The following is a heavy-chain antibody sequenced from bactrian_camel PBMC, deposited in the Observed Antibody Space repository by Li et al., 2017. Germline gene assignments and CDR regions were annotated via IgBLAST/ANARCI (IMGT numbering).Heavy chain of an antibody. CDR2: ISTGGSST. V-gene: IGHV3S42*01. D-gene: IGHD6*01. J-gene: IGHJ4*01. CDR3: AAYSDSYGGSWYGVHGALSVYGYNY. CDR1: ADALMY. Sequence: DVQLVESGGGSAQAGGSLRLSCSASADALMYMAWFRQAPGQKREAVAAISTGGSSTMYLDSVKGRFTISKDSATNTLYLQMNNLIPEDTAMYYCAAYSDSYGGSWYGVHGALSVYGYNYWGQGTQV.